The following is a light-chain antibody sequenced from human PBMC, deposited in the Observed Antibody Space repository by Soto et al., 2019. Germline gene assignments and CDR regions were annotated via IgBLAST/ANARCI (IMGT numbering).Light chain of an antibody. J-gene: IGKJ1*01. CDR1: HNITNW. CDR2: DAS. Sequence: DIQMTQSPSTLSASVGDRVTITCRASHNITNWLAWYQQQPGKAPNLLINDASSLQGGVPFRFSGSGSGTEFTLTISTLQPDDFATYYCQQYKSPPWTFGQGTKVDIK. V-gene: IGKV1-5*01. CDR3: QQYKSPPWT.